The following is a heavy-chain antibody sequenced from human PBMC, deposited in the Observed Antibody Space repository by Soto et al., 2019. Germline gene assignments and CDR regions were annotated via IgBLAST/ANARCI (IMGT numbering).Heavy chain of an antibody. CDR1: GGSFTKNG. CDR3: ARPLPWAASSVPHFDY. V-gene: IGHV1-69*01. D-gene: IGHD6-6*01. CDR2: ISPKFGTA. Sequence: QVQLVQSGAEVKKPGSSVKVSCKASGGSFTKNGLSWVRQAPGQGLEWMGGISPKFGTANYAQKYQGRVTITADAPTSSFYMELTNLKSTDPAVFFCARPLPWAASSVPHFDYWGQETLITFSS. J-gene: IGHJ4*02.